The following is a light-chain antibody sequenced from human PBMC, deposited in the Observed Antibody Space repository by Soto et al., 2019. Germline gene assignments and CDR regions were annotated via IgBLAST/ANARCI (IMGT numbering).Light chain of an antibody. CDR3: QQYNNWPPWT. Sequence: EIVMTQSPVSLSVSPVERATLSCRASQSVSTKLAWYQQKPGQAPRLLIYHASIRAGGIPARFSGSGSGTEFTLTISSLQSEDFAVYHCQQYNNWPPWTFGQGTKVDIK. CDR2: HAS. V-gene: IGKV3D-15*01. CDR1: QSVSTK. J-gene: IGKJ1*01.